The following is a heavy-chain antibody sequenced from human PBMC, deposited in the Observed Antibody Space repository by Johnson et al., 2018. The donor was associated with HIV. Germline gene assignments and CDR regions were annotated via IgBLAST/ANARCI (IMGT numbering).Heavy chain of an antibody. V-gene: IGHV3-30*04. CDR3: ARGPMILVPHDAFDI. Sequence: QVQLVESGGGLVQPGRSLRLSCAASGFTFSSYAMHWVRQAPGKGLEWVAVISYDGSNKYYADSVKGRFTISRDNSKNTLYLQMNSLRTEDTAVYYCARGPMILVPHDAFDIWGQGTMVTVSS. CDR2: ISYDGSNK. D-gene: IGHD3-22*01. CDR1: GFTFSSYA. J-gene: IGHJ3*02.